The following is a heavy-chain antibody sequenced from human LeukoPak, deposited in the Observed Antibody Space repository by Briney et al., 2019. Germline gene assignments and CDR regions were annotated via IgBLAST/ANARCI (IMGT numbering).Heavy chain of an antibody. CDR3: ARKFTEYDILTGYYSGYFDY. J-gene: IGHJ4*02. V-gene: IGHV4-59*01. D-gene: IGHD3-9*01. Sequence: KPSETLSLTCAVYGGSFSGYYWSWIRQPPGKGLEWIGYIYYSGSTNYNPSLKSRVTISVDTSKNQFSLKLSSVTAADTAVYYCARKFTEYDILTGYYSGYFDYWGQGTLVTVSS. CDR2: IYYSGST. CDR1: GGSFSGYY.